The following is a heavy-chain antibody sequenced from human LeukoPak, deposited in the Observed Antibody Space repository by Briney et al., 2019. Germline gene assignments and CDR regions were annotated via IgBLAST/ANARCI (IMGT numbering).Heavy chain of an antibody. CDR1: GGSISSGSYY. CDR2: IYTSGST. J-gene: IGHJ3*02. D-gene: IGHD3-3*01. Sequence: SETLSLTCTVSGGSISSGSYYWSWIRQPAGKGLEWIGRIYTSGSTNYNPSLKSRVTISVDTSKNQFSLKLSSVTAADTAVYYCARIAETYYDFWSGYYPDAFGIWGQGTMVTVSS. CDR3: ARIAETYYDFWSGYYPDAFGI. V-gene: IGHV4-61*02.